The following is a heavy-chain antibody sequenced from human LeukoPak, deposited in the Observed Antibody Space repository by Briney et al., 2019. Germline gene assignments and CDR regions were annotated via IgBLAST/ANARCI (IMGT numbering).Heavy chain of an antibody. Sequence: ASVKVSCKASGYTFTGYYMHWVRQAPGQGLEWMGWINPNSGGTNYAQKFQGRVTMTRDTSISTAYMELSRLRSDDTAVYYCARHLARLAYNWFDPWGQGTLDTVSS. J-gene: IGHJ5*02. CDR1: GYTFTGYY. CDR3: ARHLARLAYNWFDP. V-gene: IGHV1-2*02. D-gene: IGHD6-19*01. CDR2: INPNSGGT.